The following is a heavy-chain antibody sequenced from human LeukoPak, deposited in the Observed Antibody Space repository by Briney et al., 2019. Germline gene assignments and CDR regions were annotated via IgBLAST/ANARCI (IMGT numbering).Heavy chain of an antibody. J-gene: IGHJ4*02. Sequence: SETLSLTCSVSGVSISTYYWSWVRQPPGKGLEWVGNIYYSGSSYYNPSLKSRVTISVDTAKNQFSLKLSSVTAADTAVYYCARQQYSTSSCDSWGQGTLVTVST. D-gene: IGHD6-6*01. V-gene: IGHV4-59*01. CDR3: ARQQYSTSSCDS. CDR2: IYYSGSS. CDR1: GVSISTYY.